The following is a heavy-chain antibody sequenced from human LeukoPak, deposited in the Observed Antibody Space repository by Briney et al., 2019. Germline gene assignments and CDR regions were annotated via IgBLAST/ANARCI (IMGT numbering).Heavy chain of an antibody. CDR2: IYYSGST. V-gene: IGHV4-59*01. D-gene: IGHD1-14*01. J-gene: IGHJ4*02. CDR1: GGTIRSYD. Sequence: SSDTLSLTCTVSGGTIRSYDWSWIRQPPGKGLEWIGNIYYSGSTNVHPSLKSRVTISVDTSKNQLSLDLSSVTTADTAVYYCARDLGGNPWYFDYWGQGILVTVSS. CDR3: ARDLGGNPWYFDY.